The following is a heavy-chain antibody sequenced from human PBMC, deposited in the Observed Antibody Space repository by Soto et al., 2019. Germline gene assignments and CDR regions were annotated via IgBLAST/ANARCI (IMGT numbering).Heavy chain of an antibody. Sequence: LSLTCTVSGGSISSGGYYWSWIRQHPGKGLEWIGYIYYSGSTYYNPSLKSRVTISVDTSKNQFSLKLSSVTAADTAVYYCARGLADYDILTGYYGLDGMDVWGQGTTVTVSS. D-gene: IGHD3-9*01. CDR1: GGSISSGGYY. CDR3: ARGLADYDILTGYYGLDGMDV. CDR2: IYYSGST. J-gene: IGHJ6*02. V-gene: IGHV4-31*03.